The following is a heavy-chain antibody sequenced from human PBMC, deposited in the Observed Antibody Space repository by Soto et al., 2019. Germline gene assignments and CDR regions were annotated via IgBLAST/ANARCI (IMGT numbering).Heavy chain of an antibody. J-gene: IGHJ6*02. CDR1: GFTFGDHA. Sequence: PGGSLRLSCIGSGFTFGDHAMSWFRQAPGKGLEWVGFIRGKAYGGTTEYAASVKGRFTISRDDSNSIAYLQMNSLKTEDTAVYYCQYQLLTYYYGMDVWGQGTTVTVSS. V-gene: IGHV3-49*03. D-gene: IGHD2-2*01. CDR2: IRGKAYGGTT. CDR3: QYQLLTYYYGMDV.